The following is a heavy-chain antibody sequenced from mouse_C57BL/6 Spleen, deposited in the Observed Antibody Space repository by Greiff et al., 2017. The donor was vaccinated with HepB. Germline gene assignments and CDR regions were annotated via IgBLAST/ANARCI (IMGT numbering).Heavy chain of an antibody. CDR2: ISSGSSTI. J-gene: IGHJ3*01. V-gene: IGHV5-17*01. CDR3: ARLITTVVA. Sequence: DVQLVESGGGLVKPGGSLKLSCAASGFTFSDYGMHWVRQAPEKGLEWVAYISSGSSTIYYADTVKGRFTISRDNAKNTLFLQMTSLRSEDTAMYYCARLITTVVAWGQGTLVTVSA. CDR1: GFTFSDYG. D-gene: IGHD1-1*01.